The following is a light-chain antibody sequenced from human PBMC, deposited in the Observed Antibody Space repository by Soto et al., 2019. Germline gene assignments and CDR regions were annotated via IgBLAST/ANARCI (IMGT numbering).Light chain of an antibody. Sequence: QSVLTQPPSASGTPGQRVTISCSGSSSNIGSNTVNWYQQLPGTAPKLLIYSNDKRPSGVPDRFSGSKSGTSASLAISGLQSEDEADYYCAAWDDRLSAVVFGGGTKLTVL. J-gene: IGLJ2*01. V-gene: IGLV1-44*01. CDR2: SND. CDR3: AAWDDRLSAVV. CDR1: SSNIGSNT.